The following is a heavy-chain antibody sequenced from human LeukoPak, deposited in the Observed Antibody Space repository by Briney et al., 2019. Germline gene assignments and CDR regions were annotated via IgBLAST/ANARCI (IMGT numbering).Heavy chain of an antibody. D-gene: IGHD2-15*01. CDR1: GFTFSSYA. Sequence: AGGSLRLPCAASGFTFSSYAMSWVRQAPGKALEWVSAISGSGGSTYYADSVKGRFTISRDNSKNTLYLQMNSLRAEDTAVYYCAKDQGPVVAATPDYWRQGTLVSVSS. V-gene: IGHV3-23*01. CDR2: ISGSGGST. J-gene: IGHJ4*02. CDR3: AKDQGPVVAATPDY.